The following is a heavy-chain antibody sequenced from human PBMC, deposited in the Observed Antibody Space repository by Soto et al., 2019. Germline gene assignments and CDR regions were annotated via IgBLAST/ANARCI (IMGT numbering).Heavy chain of an antibody. J-gene: IGHJ6*03. CDR3: ARESGGATATLDYYYFYMDV. CDR2: INPNGGAT. D-gene: IGHD5-12*01. Sequence: VQLVQSGAEVKKPGASVKVSCKTSGDSFNDYYIHWVRQAPGQGLEWMGGINPNGGATKYAQKFQGRVTVTRDTSIRTVYMELSSLRSDDTALYYCARESGGATATLDYYYFYMDVWGKGTTVTVSS. V-gene: IGHV1-2*02. CDR1: GDSFNDYY.